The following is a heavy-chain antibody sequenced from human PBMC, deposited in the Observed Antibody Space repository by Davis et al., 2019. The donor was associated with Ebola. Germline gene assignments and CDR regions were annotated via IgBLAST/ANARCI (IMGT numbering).Heavy chain of an antibody. CDR3: TTGLKLKQQLAGSDAFDI. J-gene: IGHJ3*02. CDR2: IHSGGST. CDR1: GFTVSANY. D-gene: IGHD6-13*01. Sequence: GESLKISCAASGFTVSANYMNWVRQAPGKGLEWVSVIHSGGSTYYADSVKGRFTISRDNSKNTLYLQMNSLRAEDTAVYYCTTGLKLKQQLAGSDAFDIWGQGTMVTVSS. V-gene: IGHV3-66*01.